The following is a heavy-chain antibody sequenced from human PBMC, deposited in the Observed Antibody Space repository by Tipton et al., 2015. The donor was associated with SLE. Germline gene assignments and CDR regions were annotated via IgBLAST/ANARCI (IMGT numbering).Heavy chain of an antibody. V-gene: IGHV4-34*01. CDR2: INHSGST. J-gene: IGHJ4*02. CDR1: GGSFSGYY. Sequence: TLSLTCAVYGGSFSGYYWSWIRQPPGKGLEWIGEINHSGSTNYNPSLKSRVTISVDTSKNQFSLKLSSVTAADTAVYYCASKLGIYPDCWGQGTLVTVSS. CDR3: ASKLGIYPDC. D-gene: IGHD7-27*01.